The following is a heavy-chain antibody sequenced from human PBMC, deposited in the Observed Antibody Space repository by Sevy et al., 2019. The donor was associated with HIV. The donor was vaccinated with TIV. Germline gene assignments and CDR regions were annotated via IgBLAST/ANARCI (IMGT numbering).Heavy chain of an antibody. Sequence: SETLSLTCTVSGGSISSSSYYWGWIRQPPGKGLEWIGSIYYNGSTYYNPSLKSRVTISVDTSKNQFSLKLSSVTAADTAVYYCATPPILDYGDSRLDYWGQGTLVTVSS. CDR1: GGSISSSSYY. CDR2: IYYNGST. CDR3: ATPPILDYGDSRLDY. V-gene: IGHV4-39*01. J-gene: IGHJ4*02. D-gene: IGHD4-17*01.